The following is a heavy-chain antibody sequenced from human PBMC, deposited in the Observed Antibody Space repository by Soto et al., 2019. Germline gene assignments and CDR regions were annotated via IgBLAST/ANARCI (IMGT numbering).Heavy chain of an antibody. V-gene: IGHV3-9*01. D-gene: IGHD1-26*01. CDR2: ISRNSGSI. CDR1: GFTFDDYA. Sequence: EMQLVESGGGLVQPGRSLRLSCAAPGFTFDDYAMHWVRQAPGKGLEWVSGISRNSGSIGYADTVNGRFTISRDNAKNSLYLQMNSLGPEDTALYFCAKAHMWGGTEWETSFDSWGQGTLVTVSS. CDR3: AKAHMWGGTEWETSFDS. J-gene: IGHJ4*02.